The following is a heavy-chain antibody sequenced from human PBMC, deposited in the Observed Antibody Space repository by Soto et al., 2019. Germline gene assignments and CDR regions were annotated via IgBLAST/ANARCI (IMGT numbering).Heavy chain of an antibody. CDR1: GYTFTSYA. Sequence: ASVKVSCKASGYTFTSYAMHWVRQAPGQRLEWMGWINAGNGNTKYSQKFQGRVTITRDTSASTAYMELSSLRSEDTAVYYCARARYCSGGSCYGFDYWGQGTLVTVS. CDR2: INAGNGNT. CDR3: ARARYCSGGSCYGFDY. J-gene: IGHJ4*02. V-gene: IGHV1-3*01. D-gene: IGHD2-15*01.